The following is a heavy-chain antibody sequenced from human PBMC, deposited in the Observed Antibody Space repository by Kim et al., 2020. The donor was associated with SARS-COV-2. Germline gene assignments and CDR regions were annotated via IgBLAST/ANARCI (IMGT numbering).Heavy chain of an antibody. Sequence: GGSLRLSCAASGFTFSSYSMNWVRQAPGKGLEWVSSISSSSSYIYYADSVKGRFTISRDNAKNSLYLQMNSLRAEDTAVYYCARGRASANWFDPWGQGTLVTVSS. CDR1: GFTFSSYS. CDR3: ARGRASANWFDP. CDR2: ISSSSSYI. V-gene: IGHV3-21*01. J-gene: IGHJ5*02.